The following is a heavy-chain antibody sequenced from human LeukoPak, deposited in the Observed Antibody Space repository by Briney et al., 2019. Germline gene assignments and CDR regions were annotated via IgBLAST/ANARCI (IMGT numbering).Heavy chain of an antibody. CDR1: GFTFSSYS. D-gene: IGHD2-21*02. Sequence: GGSLRLSCAASGFTFSSYSMNWVRQAPGKGLEWVSSISSSSSYIYYADSVKGRFTISRDNAKNSLYLQMNSLRAEDTAVYYCARPPAYCGGDCYPSPWGQGTLVTVSS. V-gene: IGHV3-21*01. CDR3: ARPPAYCGGDCYPSP. CDR2: ISSSSSYI. J-gene: IGHJ4*02.